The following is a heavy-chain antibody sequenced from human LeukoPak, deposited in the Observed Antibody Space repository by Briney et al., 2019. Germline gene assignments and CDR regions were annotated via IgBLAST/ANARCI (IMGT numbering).Heavy chain of an antibody. CDR2: IKQDGSEK. CDR1: GFTFSSYW. J-gene: IGHJ4*02. D-gene: IGHD3-3*01. V-gene: IGHV3-7*01. CDR3: TRKTRYYDFWSGYDY. Sequence: PGGSLRLSCAASGFTFSSYWMSWVRQAPGKGLEWVANIKQDGSEKYYVDSVKGRFTISRDNAKNSLYLQMNSLRAEDTAVYYCTRKTRYYDFWSGYDYWGQGTLVTVSS.